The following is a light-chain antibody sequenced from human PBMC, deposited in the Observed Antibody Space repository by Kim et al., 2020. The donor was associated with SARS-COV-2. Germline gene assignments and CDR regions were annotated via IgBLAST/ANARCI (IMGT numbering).Light chain of an antibody. CDR3: QKTDSFPLT. J-gene: IGKJ4*01. Sequence: AAVGDRVAMSWRASQGIGCWLAWYQQRPGTAPNLLSYGASSLQSGITSRFSGNGSDTDFTLSISNLQPEDSATYHCQKTDSFPLTFGGGTKVDIK. CDR2: GAS. V-gene: IGKV1-12*01. CDR1: QGIGCW.